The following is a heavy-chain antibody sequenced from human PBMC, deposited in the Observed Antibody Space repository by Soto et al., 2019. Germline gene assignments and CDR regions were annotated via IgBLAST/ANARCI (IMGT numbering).Heavy chain of an antibody. Sequence: QVQLVESGGGVVQPGRSLRLSCAASGFTFSSFAMHWVRQAPGKGLEWVAVISNDGSNKYYADSVKGRFTISRDNSKNALYLQMNSLRTEDTAVYYCARDGRYSYGGYYVDYWGQGTLVTVSS. CDR2: ISNDGSNK. J-gene: IGHJ4*02. D-gene: IGHD5-18*01. CDR3: ARDGRYSYGGYYVDY. CDR1: GFTFSSFA. V-gene: IGHV3-30-3*01.